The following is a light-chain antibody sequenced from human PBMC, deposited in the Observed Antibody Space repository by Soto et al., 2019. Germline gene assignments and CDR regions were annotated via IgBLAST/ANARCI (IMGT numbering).Light chain of an antibody. J-gene: IGLJ2*01. CDR3: SSYTTTFSVV. V-gene: IGLV2-14*01. Sequence: QSVLTQPASVSGSPGQSITISCTGTSSDVGGYNYVSWYQHHPGKAPKLMIYEVSNRPSGVSNRFSGSKSGNTASLTISGLQAEDEADYHCSSYTTTFSVVFGGGTKLTVL. CDR2: EVS. CDR1: SSDVGGYNY.